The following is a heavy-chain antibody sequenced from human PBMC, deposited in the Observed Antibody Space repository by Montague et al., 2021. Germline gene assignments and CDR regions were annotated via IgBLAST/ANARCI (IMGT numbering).Heavy chain of an antibody. V-gene: IGHV5-51*01. CDR1: GYSFAPYW. J-gene: IGHJ4*02. D-gene: IGHD6-13*01. Sequence: QPGEEVKKPGESLRISCKASGYSFAPYWIGWVRQMPGKGLEWMGIIFPDDSDTKYSPSFQGQVNISADKSISTAYLQWTSLKASDSAMYYCARRSSTWPLCYFDYWGQGTLVIVSS. CDR2: IFPDDSDT. CDR3: ARRSSTWPLCYFDY.